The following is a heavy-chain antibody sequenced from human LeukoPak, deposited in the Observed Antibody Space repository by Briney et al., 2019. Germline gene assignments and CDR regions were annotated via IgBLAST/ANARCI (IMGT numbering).Heavy chain of an antibody. CDR3: ARGSAYYYYGMDV. V-gene: IGHV4-59*08. Sequence: SETLSLTCSVSGASINSFYWNWIRQSPGKGLEWLGNIHYRGTTNYNPSLKSRVTISVDTSKNQFSLKLSSVTAADTAVYYCARGSAYYYYGMDVWGQGTTVTVSS. CDR2: IHYRGTT. CDR1: GASINSFY. J-gene: IGHJ6*02.